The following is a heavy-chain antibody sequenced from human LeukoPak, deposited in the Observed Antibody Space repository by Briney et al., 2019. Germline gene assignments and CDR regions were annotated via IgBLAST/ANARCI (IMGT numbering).Heavy chain of an antibody. CDR3: ARDRDLYGDNWFDL. CDR2: IKQDGSEK. V-gene: IGHV3-7*01. D-gene: IGHD4-17*01. Sequence: PGGSLRLSCAASGFTFSSYWMSWVRQAPGKGLEWVANIKQDGSEKYYVDSVKGRFTISRDNAKNSLYLQMNSLRAEDTAVYYCARDRDLYGDNWFDLWGQGTLVTVSS. J-gene: IGHJ5*02. CDR1: GFTFSSYW.